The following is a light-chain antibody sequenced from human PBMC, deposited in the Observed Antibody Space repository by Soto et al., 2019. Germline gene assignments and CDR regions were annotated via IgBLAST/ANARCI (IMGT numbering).Light chain of an antibody. J-gene: IGKJ4*01. CDR1: QSVSSNY. CDR3: QQFSSYPLT. CDR2: DAS. Sequence: ENVLTQSPGTLSLSPGERATLSCRASQSVSSNYLAWYQQKPGQAPRLLIYDASSRATGIPDRFSGGGSGTDFTLTISRLEPEDFAVYYCQQFSSYPLTFGGGTKVDNK. V-gene: IGKV3-20*01.